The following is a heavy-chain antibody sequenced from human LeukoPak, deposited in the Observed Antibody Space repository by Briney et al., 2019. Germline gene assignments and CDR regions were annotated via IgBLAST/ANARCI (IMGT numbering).Heavy chain of an antibody. CDR3: AKNGGYYNSSCYYEDY. J-gene: IGHJ4*02. V-gene: IGHV3-30*02. D-gene: IGHD3-22*01. CDR2: IRYDGSNK. CDR1: GFTFSSYG. Sequence: GSLRLSCAASGFTFSSYGMHWVRQAPGKGLEWVAFIRYDGSNKYYADSVKGRFTISRDNSKNTLYLQMNSLRAEDTAVYFCAKNGGYYNSSCYYEDYWGQGTLVTVSS.